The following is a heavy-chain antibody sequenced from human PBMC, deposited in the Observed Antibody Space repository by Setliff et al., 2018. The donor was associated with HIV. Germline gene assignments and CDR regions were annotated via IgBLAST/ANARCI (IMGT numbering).Heavy chain of an antibody. CDR1: GFTFSSHA. CDR2: ISGSESGI. V-gene: IGHV3-23*01. CDR3: AKGFYGNNYYYFYYMDV. D-gene: IGHD3-16*01. J-gene: IGHJ6*03. Sequence: GESLRLSCEVSGFTFSSHAMSWVCQAPGKGLEWVSSISGSESGISYADPVKGRFTISRDNFKNTLYLQMNSLRVEDTAVYYCAKGFYGNNYYYFYYMDVWGKGTTVTVSS.